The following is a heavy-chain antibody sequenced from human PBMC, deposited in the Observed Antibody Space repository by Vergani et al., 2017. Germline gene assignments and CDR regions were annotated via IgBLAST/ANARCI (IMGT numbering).Heavy chain of an antibody. CDR1: GGTFSSYA. CDR2: IIPIFGTA. V-gene: IGHV1-69*05. Sequence: QVQLVQSGAEVKKPGSSVKVSCKASGGTFSSYAISWVRQAPGQGLEWMGGIIPIFGTANYAQKFQGWVTMTRDTSISTAYMELSRLRSDDTAVYYCARAHPLDHYYESPFDPWGQGTLVTVSS. J-gene: IGHJ5*02. CDR3: ARAHPLDHYYESPFDP. D-gene: IGHD3-22*01.